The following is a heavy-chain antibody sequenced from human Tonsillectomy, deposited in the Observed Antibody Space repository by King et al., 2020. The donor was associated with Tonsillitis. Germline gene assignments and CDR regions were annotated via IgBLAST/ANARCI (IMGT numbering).Heavy chain of an antibody. D-gene: IGHD2/OR15-2a*01. CDR2: IYHSGST. Sequence: MQLQESGSGLVKPSQTPSLTCAVSGGSISSGDYSWSWIRQPPGKGLEWIGYIYHSGSTYYNPSLKSRVTISVDRSKNQFSLKLSSVTAADTAVYYCARGGDFYDRNFDYWGQGTLVTVSS. CDR3: ARGGDFYDRNFDY. CDR1: GGSISSGDYS. J-gene: IGHJ4*02. V-gene: IGHV4-30-2*01.